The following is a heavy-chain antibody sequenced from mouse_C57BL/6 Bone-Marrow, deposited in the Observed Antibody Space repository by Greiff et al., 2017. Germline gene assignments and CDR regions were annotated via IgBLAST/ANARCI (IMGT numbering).Heavy chain of an antibody. V-gene: IGHV1-52*01. CDR2: IDPSDSET. D-gene: IGHD1-1*01. J-gene: IGHJ1*03. CDR3: ARDYYGSSYWYFDV. Sequence: VQLQQPGAELVRPGSSVKLSCKASGYTFTSYWMHWVKQRPIQGLEWIGNIDPSDSETHYNQKFKDKATLTVDKSSSTAYMQLSSLTSEDSAVYYWARDYYGSSYWYFDVWGTGTTVTVSS. CDR1: GYTFTSYW.